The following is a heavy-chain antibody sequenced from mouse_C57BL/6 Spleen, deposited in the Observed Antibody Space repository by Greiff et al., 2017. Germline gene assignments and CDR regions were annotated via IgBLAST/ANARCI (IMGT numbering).Heavy chain of an antibody. CDR1: GFTFSDYG. Sequence: EVNVVESGGGLVKPGGSLKLSCAASGFTFSDYGMHWVRQAPEKGLEWVAYISSGSSTIYYADTVKGRFTISRDTAKNTLFLQMTSLRSEDTAMYYCARKGNYGGYYAMDDWGQGTSVTVSS. CDR3: ARKGNYGGYYAMDD. J-gene: IGHJ4*01. D-gene: IGHD2-1*01. V-gene: IGHV5-17*01. CDR2: ISSGSSTI.